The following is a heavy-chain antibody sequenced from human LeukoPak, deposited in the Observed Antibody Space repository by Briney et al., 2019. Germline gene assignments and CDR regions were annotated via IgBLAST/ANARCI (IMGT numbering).Heavy chain of an antibody. Sequence: GGSLRLSCAASGFTVSNFWMHWVRQAPGQGLVWVSRINSDASTINYADSVKGRFTISRDNAKNTLYLQMNNLRAEDTAVYYCAREDCTIGAVCSSLLDHWGRGTLVTVSS. D-gene: IGHD2-8*01. CDR1: GFTVSNFW. J-gene: IGHJ4*02. CDR3: AREDCTIGAVCSSLLDH. CDR2: INSDASTI. V-gene: IGHV3-74*01.